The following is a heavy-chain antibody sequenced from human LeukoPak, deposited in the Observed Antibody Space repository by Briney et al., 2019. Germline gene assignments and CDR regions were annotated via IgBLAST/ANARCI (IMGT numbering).Heavy chain of an antibody. CDR1: GYAFTSYY. V-gene: IGHV1-46*01. CDR2: INPGGGNT. CDR3: AREYPNTLYFDN. J-gene: IGHJ4*02. Sequence: GASVKVSFKASGYAFTSYYVHWVRQAPGQGLEWMGIINPGGGNTGRAQKFQGRVTMTRDTSTSTVYMELTSLRSEDTAVYYCAREYPNTLYFDNWGQGTPVTVCS. D-gene: IGHD1/OR15-1a*01.